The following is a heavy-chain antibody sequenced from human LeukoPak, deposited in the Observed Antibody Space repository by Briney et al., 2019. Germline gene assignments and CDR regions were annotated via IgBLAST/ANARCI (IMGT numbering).Heavy chain of an antibody. CDR2: IIPIFGTA. D-gene: IGHD6-19*01. Sequence: ASVKVSCKASGGTFSSYAISWVRQAPGQGLEWMGGIIPIFGTANYAQKFQGRVTMTRDMSTSTVYMELSSLRSEDTAVYYCARAGDHGWYYFDYWGQGTLVTVSS. CDR1: GGTFSSYA. V-gene: IGHV1-69*05. J-gene: IGHJ4*02. CDR3: ARAGDHGWYYFDY.